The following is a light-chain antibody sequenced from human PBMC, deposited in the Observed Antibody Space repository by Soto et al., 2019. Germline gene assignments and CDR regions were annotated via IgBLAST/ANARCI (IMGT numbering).Light chain of an antibody. CDR3: QQYGSSPWT. CDR2: VAS. CDR1: QSVSSSY. Sequence: EIVLTQSSGTLSLSPGERATLSCRASQSVSSSYLAWYQQRPGQSPRLLIYVASSRATGIPDRFSGSGSGTDFTLTINRLEPEDFAVYYCQQYGSSPWTFGQGTKVEIK. J-gene: IGKJ1*01. V-gene: IGKV3-20*01.